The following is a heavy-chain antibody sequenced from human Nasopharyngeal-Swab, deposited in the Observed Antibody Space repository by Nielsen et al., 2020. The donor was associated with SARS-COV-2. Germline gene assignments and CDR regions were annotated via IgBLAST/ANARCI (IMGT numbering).Heavy chain of an antibody. Sequence: GGSLRLSCAASRFTFSSYAMSWVRKAQGKGLEWVSVISGSGGRTYYGDSVKGRFTISRDNSKTTLYLQMNSLRADDTAVYYCASRSLLSGGAFDYWGQGTLVIVSS. D-gene: IGHD2-21*01. CDR3: ASRSLLSGGAFDY. CDR1: RFTFSSYA. J-gene: IGHJ4*02. V-gene: IGHV3-23*01. CDR2: ISGSGGRT.